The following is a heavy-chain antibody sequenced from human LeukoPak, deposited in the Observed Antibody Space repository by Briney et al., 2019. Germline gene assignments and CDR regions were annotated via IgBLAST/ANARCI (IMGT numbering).Heavy chain of an antibody. D-gene: IGHD4/OR15-4a*01. Sequence: GGSLRLSCAASGFTFSSYAMHWVRQPPGKGLEWAAFIALDAYREYHADSVKGRFTISRDNSKNTLYLQMNSLRAEDTAVYYCARDFSGASRIDYWGQGTLVTVSS. J-gene: IGHJ4*02. CDR1: GFTFSSYA. V-gene: IGHV3-30-3*01. CDR2: IALDAYRE. CDR3: ARDFSGASRIDY.